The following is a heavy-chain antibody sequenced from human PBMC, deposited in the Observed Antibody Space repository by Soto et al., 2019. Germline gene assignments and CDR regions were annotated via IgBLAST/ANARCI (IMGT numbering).Heavy chain of an antibody. CDR2: ISSSSSYI. CDR1: GFTFSSYS. J-gene: IGHJ4*02. V-gene: IGHV3-21*01. D-gene: IGHD2-15*01. CDR3: ARELNYCSGGSCYDY. Sequence: GGSLRLSCAASGFTFSSYSMNWVRQAPGKGLEWVSSISSSSSYIYYAYSVKGRFTISRDNAKNSLYLQRNSLRAEDTAVYYWARELNYCSGGSCYDYWGQGTLVTVSS.